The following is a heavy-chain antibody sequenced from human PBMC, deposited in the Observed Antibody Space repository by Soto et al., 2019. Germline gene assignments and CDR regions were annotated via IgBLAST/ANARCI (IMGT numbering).Heavy chain of an antibody. V-gene: IGHV1-8*01. Sequence: QVPLVQSGAEVKNPGASVKVSCKASGYTFSNDDINWVRQATGHGLEWMGWMSPNSGRTVYAQKFQGRVTMTRNTSSSTAYMELSSLRSEDTAVYYCARGKRYTNDYCGQGTLVTFSS. J-gene: IGHJ4*02. CDR2: MSPNSGRT. CDR3: ARGKRYTNDY. CDR1: GYTFSNDD. D-gene: IGHD2-2*02.